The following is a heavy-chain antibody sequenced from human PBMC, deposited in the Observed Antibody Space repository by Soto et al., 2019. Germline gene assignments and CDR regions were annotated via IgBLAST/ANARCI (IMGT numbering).Heavy chain of an antibody. D-gene: IGHD2-2*01. CDR3: AKDIRSPSLFYYFGMEV. V-gene: IGHV3-30*18. CDR1: GFTFSSYG. J-gene: IGHJ6*02. Sequence: GGSLRLSCAASGFTFSSYGMRWVRQAPGKGLEWVAVISYDGSNKYYADSVKGRFTISRDNSKNTMYLQMNSLRAEDTAVYYCAKDIRSPSLFYYFGMEVWGQGTTVPLS. CDR2: ISYDGSNK.